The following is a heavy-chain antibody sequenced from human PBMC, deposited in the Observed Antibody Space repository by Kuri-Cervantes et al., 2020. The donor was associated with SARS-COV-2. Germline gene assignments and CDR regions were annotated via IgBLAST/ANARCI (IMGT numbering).Heavy chain of an antibody. D-gene: IGHD1-1*01. V-gene: IGHV1-18*01. Sequence: ASVKVSCKASGYTFTSYGISWVRQAPGQGLEWMGWISAYNGNTNYAQKLQGRVTMTTDTSTSTAYMELRSLRSDDTAVYYCARDLELQLEPTLDYWGQGTLVTGSS. CDR2: ISAYNGNT. J-gene: IGHJ4*02. CDR3: ARDLELQLEPTLDY. CDR1: GYTFTSYG.